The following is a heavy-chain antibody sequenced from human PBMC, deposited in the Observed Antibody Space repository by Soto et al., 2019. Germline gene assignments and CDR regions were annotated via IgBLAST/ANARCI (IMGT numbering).Heavy chain of an antibody. D-gene: IGHD4-17*01. Sequence: SVKVSCKASGGTFGSYAIRWVRQAPGQGLEWMGGIIPIFGTANYAQKFQGRVTITADESTSTAYMELSSLRSEDTAVYYCATVLEGATVTTKWAYWGQGTLVTVSS. CDR3: ATVLEGATVTTKWAY. V-gene: IGHV1-69*13. J-gene: IGHJ4*02. CDR2: IIPIFGTA. CDR1: GGTFGSYA.